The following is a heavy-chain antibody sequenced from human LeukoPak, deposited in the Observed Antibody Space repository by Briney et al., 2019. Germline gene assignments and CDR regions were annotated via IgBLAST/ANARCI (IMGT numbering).Heavy chain of an antibody. CDR2: ISSSSSYI. CDR1: GFTFSSYS. CDR3: ARLLYSSGSFYFDY. V-gene: IGHV3-21*01. Sequence: GGSLRLSCAASGFTFSSYSMNWVRQAPGKGLEWVSSISSSSSYIYYADSVKGRFTISRDNAKNSLYLQMNSLRAEDTAVYYCARLLYSSGSFYFDYWGQGTLVTVSS. D-gene: IGHD6-19*01. J-gene: IGHJ4*02.